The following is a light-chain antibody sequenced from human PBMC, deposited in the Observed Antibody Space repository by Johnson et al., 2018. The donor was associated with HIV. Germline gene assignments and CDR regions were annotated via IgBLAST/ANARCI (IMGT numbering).Light chain of an antibody. CDR1: SSNIGKNY. CDR2: ENN. CDR3: GTWDSSLSVYV. V-gene: IGLV1-51*02. Sequence: QFVLTQPPSVSAAPGQKVTISCSGSSSNIGKNYVSWYQHLPRTAPKLLIYENNTRPSGIPDRFSGSKSGTSATLGITGLQTGDEAYYYCGTWDSSLSVYVFGTGTKVTVL. J-gene: IGLJ1*01.